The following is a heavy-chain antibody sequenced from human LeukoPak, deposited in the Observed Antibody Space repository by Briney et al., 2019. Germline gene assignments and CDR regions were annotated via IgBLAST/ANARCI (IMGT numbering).Heavy chain of an antibody. V-gene: IGHV3-11*04. J-gene: IGHJ4*02. Sequence: LSLTCTVSGGSISSYYWSWIRQAPGKGLEWVSYISSSGSTIYYADSVKGRFTISRDNAKNSLYLQMNSLRAEDTAVYYCARGTRWLTGPPDYWGQGTLVTVSS. CDR2: ISSSGSTI. D-gene: IGHD7-27*01. CDR3: ARGTRWLTGPPDY. CDR1: GGSISSYY.